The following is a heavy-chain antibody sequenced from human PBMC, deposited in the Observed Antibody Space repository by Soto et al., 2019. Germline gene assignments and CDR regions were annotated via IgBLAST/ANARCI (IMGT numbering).Heavy chain of an antibody. D-gene: IGHD3-22*01. CDR2: IYTNGNT. V-gene: IGHV4-59*01. J-gene: IGHJ1*01. CDR1: GGSISSYY. Sequence: PSATLSLTCTVSGGSISSYYWSWIRQPPGKGLEWIGYIYTNGNTNYSPSLKSPITISVDTSKNQFSLRLTSVTAADTAVYYCARDEGYYGAWGQGTLVTVSS. CDR3: ARDEGYYGA.